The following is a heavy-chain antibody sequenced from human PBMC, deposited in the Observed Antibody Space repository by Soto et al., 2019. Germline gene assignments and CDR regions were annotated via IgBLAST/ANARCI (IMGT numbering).Heavy chain of an antibody. CDR1: GYIFTNND. Sequence: QVQLVQSGAEVKKPGASVKVSCKASGYIFTNNDVSWVRQATGQGLGWMGWMNPGSGDTGYAQKFQGRVTMTRNISIATAYMELSSLRADDTAIYYCARMASFGSLNWFDPWGQGTLVTVSS. V-gene: IGHV1-8*01. CDR3: ARMASFGSLNWFDP. D-gene: IGHD5-18*01. J-gene: IGHJ5*02. CDR2: MNPGSGDT.